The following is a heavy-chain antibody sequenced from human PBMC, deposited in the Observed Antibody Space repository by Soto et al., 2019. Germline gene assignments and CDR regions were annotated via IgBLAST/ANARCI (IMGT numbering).Heavy chain of an antibody. Sequence: EVQLLESGGGLVQPGGSLRLSCAASGFTFSSYAMSWVRQAPGKGLEWVSAISGSGGSTYYADSVKGRFTISRDNSKNTLYLQMNSLRAEDTAVYYCAKFFRGDSSSWVDYYYYYGMDVWGQGTTVTVSS. J-gene: IGHJ6*02. CDR3: AKFFRGDSSSWVDYYYYYGMDV. D-gene: IGHD6-13*01. CDR1: GFTFSSYA. V-gene: IGHV3-23*01. CDR2: ISGSGGST.